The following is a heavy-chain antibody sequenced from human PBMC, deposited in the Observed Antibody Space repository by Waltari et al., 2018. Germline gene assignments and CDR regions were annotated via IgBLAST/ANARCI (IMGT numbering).Heavy chain of an antibody. CDR2: AWFDGVKT. V-gene: IGHV3-33*06. CDR3: AKDAFGNTYLDH. J-gene: IGHJ5*02. D-gene: IGHD3-10*01. CDR1: GFSLSNFG. Sequence: QVQLVESGGGVVQPGMSLRLSCAASGFSLSNFGMHWVRQVPGKGLEWVELAWFDGVKTYYADSVRGRFTISRDNSKNTLYLDIENLRVDDTAIYYCAKDAFGNTYLDHWGQGTLVTVSS.